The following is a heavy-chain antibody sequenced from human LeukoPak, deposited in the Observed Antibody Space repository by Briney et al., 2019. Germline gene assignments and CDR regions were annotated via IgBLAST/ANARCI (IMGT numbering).Heavy chain of an antibody. D-gene: IGHD6-6*01. J-gene: IGHJ5*02. CDR3: ARGLRIAARPAGWFDP. CDR2: MNPNSGNT. Sequence: ASVKVSCKASGYTFTSYDINWVRQATGQGLEWMGWMNPNSGNTGYAQKFQGRVTITRNTSISTAYMEPSSLRSEDTAVYYCARGLRIAARPAGWFDPWGQGALVTVSS. CDR1: GYTFTSYD. V-gene: IGHV1-8*03.